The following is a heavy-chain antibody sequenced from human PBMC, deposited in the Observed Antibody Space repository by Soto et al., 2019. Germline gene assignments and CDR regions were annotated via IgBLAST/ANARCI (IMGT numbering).Heavy chain of an antibody. J-gene: IGHJ6*02. CDR1: GFTFSASA. D-gene: IGHD3-22*01. CDR2: IVIGSGKT. V-gene: IGHV1-58*01. Sequence: QMQLVQSGPEVQKPGTSVKVSCKASGFTFSASAVQWVRQARGQHLEWIGWIVIGSGKTNYAENFRERVTITRDTYTRTAERGLTGLRSEATAVYYWAGGGSAKLLYYPSYYYYGMDVWGQGTTVTVSS. CDR3: AGGGSAKLLYYPSYYYYGMDV.